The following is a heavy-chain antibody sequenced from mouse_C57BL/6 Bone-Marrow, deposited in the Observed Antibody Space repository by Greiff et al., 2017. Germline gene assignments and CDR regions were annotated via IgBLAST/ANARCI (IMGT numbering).Heavy chain of an antibody. V-gene: IGHV6-6*01. CDR3: TGDYGSGGAY. CDR1: GFTFSDAW. J-gene: IGHJ3*01. Sequence: EVKLQESGGGLVQPGGSMKLSCAASGFTFSDAWMDWVRQSPGKGLEWVAEIRNKANNPTTYDDEYVKGRFTISRDDSKSSVYLKMTSLRAEDNGIYYCTGDYGSGGAYWGQGTLVTVSA. D-gene: IGHD1-1*01. CDR2: IRNKANNPTT.